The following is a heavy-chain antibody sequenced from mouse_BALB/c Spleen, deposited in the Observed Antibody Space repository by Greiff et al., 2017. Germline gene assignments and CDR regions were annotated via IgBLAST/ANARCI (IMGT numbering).Heavy chain of an antibody. CDR3: ARESTDYAMDY. CDR2: IWAGGST. V-gene: IGHV2-9*02. J-gene: IGHJ4*01. D-gene: IGHD5-1*01. CDR1: GFSLTSYG. Sequence: VMLVESGPGLVAPSQSLSITCTVSGFSLTSYGVHWVRQPPGKGLEWLGVIWAGGSTNYNSALMSRLSISKDNSKSQVFLKMNSLQTDDTAMYYCARESTDYAMDYWGQGTSVTVSS.